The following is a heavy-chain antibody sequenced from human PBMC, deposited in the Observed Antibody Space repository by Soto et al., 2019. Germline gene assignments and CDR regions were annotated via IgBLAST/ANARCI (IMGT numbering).Heavy chain of an antibody. Sequence: EVQLVESGGDLVQPGGSLRLSCVVSGFTFMSYSMNWVRQAPGKGLEWISCIDSGSRTMDYAESVKGRFTISRDNAKNPLYLQMTSLRDEDTAVYYCAKDLSVAVAGALWGQGTLVTVSS. D-gene: IGHD6-19*01. CDR3: AKDLSVAVAGAL. V-gene: IGHV3-48*02. CDR2: IDSGSRTM. CDR1: GFTFMSYS. J-gene: IGHJ4*02.